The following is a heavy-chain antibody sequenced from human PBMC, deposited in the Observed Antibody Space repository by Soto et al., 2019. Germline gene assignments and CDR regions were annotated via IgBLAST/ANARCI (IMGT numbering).Heavy chain of an antibody. CDR1: GFTFSSYG. CDR2: IWYDGSNK. J-gene: IGHJ1*01. CDR3: AREEGSSSWSEYFQH. D-gene: IGHD6-13*01. Sequence: GGSLRLSCAASGFTFSSYGMHWVRQAPGKGLEWVAVIWYDGSNKYYADSVKGRFTISRDNSKNTLYLQMNSLRAEDTAVYYCAREEGSSSWSEYFQHWGQGTLVTVSS. V-gene: IGHV3-33*01.